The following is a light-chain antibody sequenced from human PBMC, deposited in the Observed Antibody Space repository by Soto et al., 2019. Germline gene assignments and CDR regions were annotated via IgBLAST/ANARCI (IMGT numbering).Light chain of an antibody. CDR2: GAS. CDR1: QRVSSSY. J-gene: IGKJ5*01. CDR3: QQYGRSAPIT. V-gene: IGKV3-20*01. Sequence: SPGTLSLSPGERATLSCMASQRVSSSYLAWYQQKPGQAPRLLIYGASSRATGIPDRFSGSGSGTDFTLTISRLEPEDLAVYYCQQYGRSAPITFGQGTRLAMK.